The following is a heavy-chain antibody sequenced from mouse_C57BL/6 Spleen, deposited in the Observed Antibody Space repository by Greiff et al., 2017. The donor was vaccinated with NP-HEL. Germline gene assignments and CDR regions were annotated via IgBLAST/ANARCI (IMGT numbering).Heavy chain of an antibody. CDR2: IYPGDGDT. D-gene: IGHD1-1*01. V-gene: IGHV1-80*01. CDR3: SREGARTVVEGNYAIDY. Sequence: QVQLKESGAELVKPGASVKISCKASGYAFSSYWMNWVKQRHGKGLEWIGQIYPGDGDTNYNGKFKGKATLTADKTSSTAYMQLSSLTSEDSAVYVDSREGARTVVEGNYAIDYWGQGTSVTVSS. CDR1: GYAFSSYW. J-gene: IGHJ4*01.